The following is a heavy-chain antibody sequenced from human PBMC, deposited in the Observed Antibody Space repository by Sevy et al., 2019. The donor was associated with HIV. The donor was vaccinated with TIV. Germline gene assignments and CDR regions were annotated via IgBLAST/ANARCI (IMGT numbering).Heavy chain of an antibody. CDR2: ISSSSSYI. Sequence: GGSLRLSCAASGFTFSSYSMNRVRQAPGKGLEWVSSISSSSSYIYYADSVKGRFTISRDNAKNSLYLQMNSLRAEDTAVYYCARDGYDVLLWFGELTPLGYYYYGMDVWGQGTTVTVSS. V-gene: IGHV3-21*01. J-gene: IGHJ6*02. CDR3: ARDGYDVLLWFGELTPLGYYYYGMDV. D-gene: IGHD3-10*01. CDR1: GFTFSSYS.